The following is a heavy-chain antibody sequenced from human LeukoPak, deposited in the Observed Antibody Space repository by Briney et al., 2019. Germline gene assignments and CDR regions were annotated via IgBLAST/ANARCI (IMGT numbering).Heavy chain of an antibody. CDR2: INHSGST. V-gene: IGHV4-34*01. J-gene: IGHJ5*02. Sequence: SETLSLTCAVYGGSFSGYYWSWIRQPPGKGLEWIGEINHSGSTHYNPSLKSRVTISVDTSKNQFSLKLSSVTAADTAVYYCARAGGYYIQAGFDPWGQGTLVTVSS. CDR1: GGSFSGYY. D-gene: IGHD3-22*01. CDR3: ARAGGYYIQAGFDP.